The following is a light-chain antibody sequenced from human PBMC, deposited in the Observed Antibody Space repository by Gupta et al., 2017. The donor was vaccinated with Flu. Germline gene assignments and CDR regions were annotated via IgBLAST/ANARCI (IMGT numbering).Light chain of an antibody. CDR2: LAC. Sequence: IVMSQSPLSLPVIPAEPVSLSCRSSQIILDSNGNNDWTWYLQRPGQSLQLLIYLACARAARVPDRGSGSGSGTTFTLTIMRVEAEDVGFYYCRKSRHPYSFGQGTRLEIK. V-gene: IGKV2-28*01. CDR3: RKSRHPYS. CDR1: QIILDSNGNND. J-gene: IGKJ2*03.